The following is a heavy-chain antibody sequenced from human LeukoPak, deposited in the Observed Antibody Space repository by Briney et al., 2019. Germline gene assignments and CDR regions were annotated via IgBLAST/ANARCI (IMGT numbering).Heavy chain of an antibody. V-gene: IGHV4-39*01. D-gene: IGHD3-22*01. CDR3: ARHRRSYDSNSYQNYFAY. J-gene: IGHJ4*02. CDR2: INYSGST. Sequence: SETLSLTCTVSGGSITSGAYYWGWIRQPPGKGLEWIGSINYSGSTYSNPSLKSRVTISVDTSKNQFSLKLISVTSADTAVYYWARHRRSYDSNSYQNYFAYSGQGTLVIVSS. CDR1: GGSITSGAYY.